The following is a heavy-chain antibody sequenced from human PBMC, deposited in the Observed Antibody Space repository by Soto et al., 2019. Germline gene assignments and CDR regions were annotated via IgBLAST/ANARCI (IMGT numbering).Heavy chain of an antibody. J-gene: IGHJ6*02. CDR2: ISSSTGST. CDR1: GFIFRDFY. V-gene: IGHV3-11*06. D-gene: IGHD3-10*01. CDR3: ARHRRGASTFGGHYGMDV. Sequence: PGGSLRLSCAASGFIFRDFYMSWIRQVPGKGLEWLSTISSSTGSTDYADSVKGRFTISRDNAKNSLYLQMSSLRAEDTAVYYCARHRRGASTFGGHYGMDVWGQGTTVTVSS.